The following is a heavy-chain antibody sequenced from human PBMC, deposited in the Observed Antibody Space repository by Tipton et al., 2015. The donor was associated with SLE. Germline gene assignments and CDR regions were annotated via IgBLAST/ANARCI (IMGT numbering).Heavy chain of an antibody. CDR1: GGSISSYY. D-gene: IGHD6-13*01. J-gene: IGHJ4*02. CDR2: IYYSGST. V-gene: IGHV4-59*12. CDR3: ARGYSSSWYYFDY. Sequence: TLSLTCTVSGGSISSYYWSWIRQPPGKGLEWIGYIYYSGSTNYNPSLKSRVTISVDTSKNQFSLKLSSVTAADTAVYYCARGYSSSWYYFDYWGQGTLVTVSS.